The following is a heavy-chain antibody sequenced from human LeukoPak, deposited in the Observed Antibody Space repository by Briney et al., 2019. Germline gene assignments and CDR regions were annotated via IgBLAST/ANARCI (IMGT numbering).Heavy chain of an antibody. D-gene: IGHD4-17*01. CDR3: AKGWRNYGDYFDY. CDR1: GFTFSSYA. V-gene: IGHV3-30-3*01. Sequence: GGSLRLSCAASGFTFSSYAMHWVRQAPGKGLEWVAVISYDGSNKYYADSVKGRFTISRDNSKNTLYLQMNSLRAEDTAVYYCAKGWRNYGDYFDYWGQGTLVTVSS. J-gene: IGHJ4*02. CDR2: ISYDGSNK.